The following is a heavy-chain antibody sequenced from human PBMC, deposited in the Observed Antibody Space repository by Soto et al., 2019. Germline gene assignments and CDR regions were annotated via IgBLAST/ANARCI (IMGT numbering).Heavy chain of an antibody. J-gene: IGHJ5*02. CDR1: GFTFSSYA. CDR2: ISGSGGST. V-gene: IGHV3-23*01. Sequence: EVQLLESGGGLVQPGGSLRLSCAASGFTFSSYAMSCVRQAPGKGLEWVSAISGSGGSTYYADSVKGRFTISRDNSKNTLYLQMNSLRAEDTAVYYCAKSSWLDTAMASSWGQGTLVTVSS. D-gene: IGHD5-18*01. CDR3: AKSSWLDTAMASS.